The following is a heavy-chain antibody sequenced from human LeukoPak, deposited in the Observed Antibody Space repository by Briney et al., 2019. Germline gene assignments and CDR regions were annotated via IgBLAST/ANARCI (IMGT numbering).Heavy chain of an antibody. D-gene: IGHD2-15*01. J-gene: IGHJ4*02. CDR1: GFPFKNHG. CDR3: AAFIATRLDN. V-gene: IGHV3-30*03. Sequence: PGGSLRLSCVFSGFPFKNHGMHWVRQAPGKGLEWLAVASTDEISQNYADSVKGRFIISRDTSPNTLNLQMNNLTPEDTAVYYCAAFIATRLDNWGQGILVSVSS. CDR2: ASTDEISQ.